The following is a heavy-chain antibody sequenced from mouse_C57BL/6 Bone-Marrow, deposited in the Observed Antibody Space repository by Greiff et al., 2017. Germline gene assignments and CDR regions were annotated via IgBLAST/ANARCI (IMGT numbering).Heavy chain of an antibody. J-gene: IGHJ3*01. Sequence: LQESGPELVKPGASVKISCKASGYAFSSSWMNWVKQRPGKGLEWIGRIYPGDGDTNYNGKFKGKATLTADKSSSTAYMQLSSLTSEDSAVYFCARGVFTTFAYWGQGTLVTVSA. CDR1: GYAFSSSW. CDR2: IYPGDGDT. CDR3: ARGVFTTFAY. D-gene: IGHD1-1*01. V-gene: IGHV1-82*01.